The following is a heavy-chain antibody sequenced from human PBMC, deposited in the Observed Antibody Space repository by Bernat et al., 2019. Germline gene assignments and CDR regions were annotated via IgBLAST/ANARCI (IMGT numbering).Heavy chain of an antibody. Sequence: QVQVVQSGAEVKKPGSSVKVSCKASGGTFSRYAIHWVRQAPGQGLEWLGGIIPMFGTEKYARKFQERVTITADESTSTVYMEVRSLKSEDTAVYYCARGEGEYSYGQFYGMDVWGKGTTVTVSS. D-gene: IGHD2/OR15-2a*01. CDR3: ARGEGEYSYGQFYGMDV. CDR2: IIPMFGTE. J-gene: IGHJ6*04. CDR1: GGTFSRYA. V-gene: IGHV1-69*12.